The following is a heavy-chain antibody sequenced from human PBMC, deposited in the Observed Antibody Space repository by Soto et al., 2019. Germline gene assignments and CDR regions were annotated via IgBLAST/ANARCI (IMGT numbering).Heavy chain of an antibody. J-gene: IGHJ4*02. CDR1: GYSFTRHW. Sequence: PGESLKISCKANGYSFTRHWIGWVRQQPGKGLEWVAVIYPGDSDARYSPSFQGQVTISADNSINTAYLQWSSLKASDTAMYYCARGEAGRYDFWSGYLDYWGQGTLVTVSS. D-gene: IGHD3-3*01. V-gene: IGHV5-51*01. CDR3: ARGEAGRYDFWSGYLDY. CDR2: IYPGDSDA.